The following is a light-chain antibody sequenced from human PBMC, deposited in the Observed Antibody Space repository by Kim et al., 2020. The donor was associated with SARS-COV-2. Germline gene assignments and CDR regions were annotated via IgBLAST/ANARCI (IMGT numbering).Light chain of an antibody. CDR3: LQHNSYPIT. Sequence: ASVGDRVTNTCRASQDIRNDLGWYQQSPGRATKRLIYDASSLQSGVPSRFSGSGSGTEFTLTISSLQPEDFATYFCLQHNSYPITFGQGTRLEIK. CDR2: DAS. V-gene: IGKV1-17*01. CDR1: QDIRND. J-gene: IGKJ5*01.